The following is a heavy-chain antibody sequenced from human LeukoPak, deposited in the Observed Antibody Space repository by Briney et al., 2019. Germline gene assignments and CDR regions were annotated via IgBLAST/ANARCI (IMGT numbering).Heavy chain of an antibody. J-gene: IGHJ4*02. CDR1: GFTFSSYG. V-gene: IGHV3-7*01. CDR2: IKQDGSEK. D-gene: IGHD3-22*01. Sequence: GGSLRLSCAASGFTFSSYGMHWVRQAPGKGLEWVANIKQDGSEKYYVDSVKGRFTISRDNAKNSLYLQMNSLRAEDTAVYYCASGYLYYFDYWGQGTLVTVSS. CDR3: ASGYLYYFDY.